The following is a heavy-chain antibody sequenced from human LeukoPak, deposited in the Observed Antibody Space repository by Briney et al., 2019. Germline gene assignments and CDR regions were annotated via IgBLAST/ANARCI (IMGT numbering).Heavy chain of an antibody. J-gene: IGHJ4*02. Sequence: PGGSLRLSCAASGFTFSSYSMNWVRQAPGKGLEWVSSISSSSSYIYYADSVKGRFTISRDNSKNTLYLQMNSLRAEDTAVYYCAKAQAGYSSSWYGYWGQGTLVTVSS. D-gene: IGHD6-13*01. CDR1: GFTFSSYS. CDR2: ISSSSSYI. CDR3: AKAQAGYSSSWYGY. V-gene: IGHV3-21*04.